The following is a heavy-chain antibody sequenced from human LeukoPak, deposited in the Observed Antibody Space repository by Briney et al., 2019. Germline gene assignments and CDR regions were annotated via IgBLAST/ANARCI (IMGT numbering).Heavy chain of an antibody. CDR3: ASVRGSGRAYHGMDV. V-gene: IGHV1-69*04. J-gene: IGHJ6*02. D-gene: IGHD3-10*01. CDR1: EGTFSSYA. CDR2: IIPILGIP. Sequence: ASVKVSCKTSEGTFSSYAISWVRQAPGRGLKWLGRIIPILGIPNYAQKFQGRVTFTADKSTSTAYMELSSLRSEDTAVYYCASVRGSGRAYHGMDVWGQGTTVTVSS.